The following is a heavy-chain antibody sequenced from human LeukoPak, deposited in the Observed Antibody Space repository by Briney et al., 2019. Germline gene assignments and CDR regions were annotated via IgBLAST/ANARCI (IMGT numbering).Heavy chain of an antibody. J-gene: IGHJ4*02. CDR1: GFTFRDYA. Sequence: GGSLRLSCTGFGFTFRDYAVSWVRQAPGEGLEWVAVIWYDGSNKHYADSVKGRFTISRDSSKNTLYLQMSSLRIEDTAVYYCARGGDGYNSPDYWGQGTLVTVSS. D-gene: IGHD5-24*01. V-gene: IGHV3-33*01. CDR2: IWYDGSNK. CDR3: ARGGDGYNSPDY.